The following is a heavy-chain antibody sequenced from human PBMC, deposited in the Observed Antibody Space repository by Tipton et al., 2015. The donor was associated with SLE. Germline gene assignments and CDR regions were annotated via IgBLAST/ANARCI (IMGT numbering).Heavy chain of an antibody. CDR3: ARAVAYYDMDV. J-gene: IGHJ6*03. D-gene: IGHD5-12*01. CDR2: ISSSGSTI. V-gene: IGHV3-11*01. Sequence: SLRLSCAASGFTFSDYYMSWIRQAPGKGLEWVSYISSSGSTIYYADSVKGRFTISRDNARNSLYLQMNSLRAEDTAVYYCARAVAYYDMDVWGKGTTVTVSS. CDR1: GFTFSDYY.